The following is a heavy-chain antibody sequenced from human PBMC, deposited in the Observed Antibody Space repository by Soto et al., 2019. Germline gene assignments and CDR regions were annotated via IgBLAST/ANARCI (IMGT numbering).Heavy chain of an antibody. CDR1: GFTFSSYA. D-gene: IGHD2-2*01. Sequence: GGSLRLSCAASGFTFSSYAMHWVRQAPGKGLEYVSAISSNGGSTYYANSVKGRFTISRDNSKNTLYLQMGSLRAEDMAVYYCARVCSSTSCYVAHAFDIWGQGTMVTVSS. V-gene: IGHV3-64*01. CDR3: ARVCSSTSCYVAHAFDI. CDR2: ISSNGGST. J-gene: IGHJ3*02.